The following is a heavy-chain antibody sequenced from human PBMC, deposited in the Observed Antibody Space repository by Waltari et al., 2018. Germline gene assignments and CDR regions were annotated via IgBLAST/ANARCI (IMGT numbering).Heavy chain of an antibody. Sequence: EVQLVESGGGLVQPGGSLRLSCAASGFTFSSYWMHWVRQAPGKGLVWGSRINSDGSSTSYADSVKGRFTISRDNAKNTLYLQMNSLRAEDTAVYYCATGGYYYYYGMDVWGQGTTVTVSS. CDR1: GFTFSSYW. J-gene: IGHJ6*02. CDR3: ATGGYYYYYGMDV. V-gene: IGHV3-74*01. CDR2: INSDGSST. D-gene: IGHD3-10*01.